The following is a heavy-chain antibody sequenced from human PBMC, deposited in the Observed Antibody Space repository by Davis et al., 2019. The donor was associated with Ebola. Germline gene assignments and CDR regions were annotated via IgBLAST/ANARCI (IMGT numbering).Heavy chain of an antibody. Sequence: SVKVSCKASGGTFSSYAISWVRQAPGQGLEWMGRIIPILGIANYAQKFQGRVTITADKSTSTAYMELSSLRSEDTAVYYCAREDCTGGVCYRGGYNWFDPWGQGTLVTVSS. V-gene: IGHV1-69*04. CDR1: GGTFSSYA. J-gene: IGHJ5*02. CDR2: IIPILGIA. D-gene: IGHD2-8*02. CDR3: AREDCTGGVCYRGGYNWFDP.